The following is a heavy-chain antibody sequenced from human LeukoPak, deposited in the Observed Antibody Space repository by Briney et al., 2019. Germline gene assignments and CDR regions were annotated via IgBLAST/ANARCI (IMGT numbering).Heavy chain of an antibody. J-gene: IGHJ4*02. CDR1: GYTFTGYY. D-gene: IGHD6-19*01. CDR2: INPNSGGT. CDR3: AREVSSGEIAVDY. V-gene: IGHV1-2*04. Sequence: GASVKVSCKASGYTFTGYYMHWVRQAPGQGLEWMGWINPNSGGTNYAQKFQGWVTMTRDTSISTAYMELSRLRSDDTAVYYCAREVSSGEIAVDYWGQGTLVTVSS.